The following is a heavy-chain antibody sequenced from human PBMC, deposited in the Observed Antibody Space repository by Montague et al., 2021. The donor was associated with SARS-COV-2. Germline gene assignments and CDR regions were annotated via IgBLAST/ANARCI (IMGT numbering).Heavy chain of an antibody. CDR3: AGYYYDSSGYYDY. D-gene: IGHD3-22*01. CDR1: GGSFSGYY. Sequence: SQSLSLIYAVYGGSFSGYYWSWIRQPPGQGLEWIGEINHSGSTNYNPSLKSRVTISVDTSKNQFSLKLSSVTAADTAVYYCAGYYYDSSGYYDYWGQGTLVTVSS. V-gene: IGHV4-34*01. CDR2: INHSGST. J-gene: IGHJ4*02.